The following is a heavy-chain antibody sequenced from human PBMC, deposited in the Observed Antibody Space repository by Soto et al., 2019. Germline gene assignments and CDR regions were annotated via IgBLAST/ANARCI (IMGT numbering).Heavy chain of an antibody. CDR2: ISGSGGST. CDR3: ARLGYCSSTSCYVHY. CDR1: GFTFSSYA. J-gene: IGHJ4*02. D-gene: IGHD2-2*01. Sequence: EVQLLESGGGLVQPGGSLRLSCAASGFTFSSYAMSWVRQAPGKGLEWVSAISGSGGSTYYADSVKGRFTISRDNSKNTLYLQMSCLRAEVTAVYYCARLGYCSSTSCYVHYWGQGTLVTVSS. V-gene: IGHV3-23*01.